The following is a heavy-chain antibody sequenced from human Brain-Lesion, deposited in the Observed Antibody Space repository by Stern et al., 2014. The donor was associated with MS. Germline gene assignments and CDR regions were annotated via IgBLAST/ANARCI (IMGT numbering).Heavy chain of an antibody. CDR2: IYSSGST. CDR1: GDSISSGSFY. Sequence: VQLQESGPGLVKPSQTLSLTCIVSGDSISSGSFYWNWIRQPAGKGLEWIGRIYSSGSTNYNPYLKSRVTISGEKSKNQFSLKVISMTAADTAVYYCARETGGYTYGDTDFFDYWGQGALVTVSS. D-gene: IGHD5-18*01. J-gene: IGHJ4*02. V-gene: IGHV4-61*02. CDR3: ARETGGYTYGDTDFFDY.